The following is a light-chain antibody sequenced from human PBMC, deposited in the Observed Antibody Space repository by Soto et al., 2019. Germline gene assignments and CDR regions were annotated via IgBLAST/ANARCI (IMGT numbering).Light chain of an antibody. CDR2: DVS. Sequence: QSALTQPASVSGSLGQSITISCTGTSSDVGGYNYVSWYQQHPDKAPRLMIYDVSNRPSGVSDRFSGSKSGDTASLTISGLQAEDEADYYCTSFTSRHTYVFGTGTKVTVL. V-gene: IGLV2-14*03. CDR3: TSFTSRHTYV. CDR1: SSDVGGYNY. J-gene: IGLJ1*01.